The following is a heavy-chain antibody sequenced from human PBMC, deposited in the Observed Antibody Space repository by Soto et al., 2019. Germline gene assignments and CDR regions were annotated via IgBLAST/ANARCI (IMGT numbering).Heavy chain of an antibody. CDR1: GYTFTTYD. J-gene: IGHJ4*02. Sequence: ASVQVSCKASGYTFTTYDISWVRQAPGQGLEWMGRISTYNGNTNYPQSLQGRLTMTTDTSTTTAYMELRSLRSDDTAVYYCARDLGQQLVDYWGQGTLVTSPQ. CDR2: ISTYNGNT. CDR3: ARDLGQQLVDY. D-gene: IGHD6-13*01. V-gene: IGHV1-18*01.